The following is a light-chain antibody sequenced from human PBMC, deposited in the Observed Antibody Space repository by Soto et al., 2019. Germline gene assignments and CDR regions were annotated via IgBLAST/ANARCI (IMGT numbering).Light chain of an antibody. CDR1: CSDVGGYNY. CDR3: NSYASSCSLV. V-gene: IGLV2-14*01. J-gene: IGLJ1*01. Sequence: ALTEHSALDLPTGRALTRSRAETCSDVGGYNYVSWYQHHPGKAPNLMIYEVSNRPSGVSNRFSGSKSGNTASLTISGLQAEDAADYYRNSYASSCSLVFGPGTKV. CDR2: EVS.